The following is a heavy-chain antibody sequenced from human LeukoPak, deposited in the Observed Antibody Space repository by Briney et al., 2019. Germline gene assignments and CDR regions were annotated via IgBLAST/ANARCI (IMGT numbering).Heavy chain of an antibody. CDR3: ASRYSGSRAYYYGMDV. Sequence: SVKVSCKASGGTFSSYAISWVRQATGQGLEWMGGIIPIFGTANYAQKFQGRVTITADESTSTAYTELSSLRSEDTAVYYCASRYSGSRAYYYGMDVWGQGTTVTVSS. D-gene: IGHD1-26*01. CDR2: IIPIFGTA. CDR1: GGTFSSYA. V-gene: IGHV1-69*13. J-gene: IGHJ6*02.